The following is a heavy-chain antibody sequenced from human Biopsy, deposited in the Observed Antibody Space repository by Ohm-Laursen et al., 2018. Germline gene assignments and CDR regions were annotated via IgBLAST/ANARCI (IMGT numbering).Heavy chain of an antibody. J-gene: IGHJ6*02. CDR2: IKQDGSDI. CDR3: ARDDGVYARRSGMDV. CDR1: GFTFRSYW. Sequence: SLRLSCAATGFTFRSYWMSWVRQAPGKGLEWVANIKQDGSDIYYVDSVKGRFTISRDNAKRSLYLQMNSLRADDTAIYYCARDDGVYARRSGMDVWGQGTTVTVSS. V-gene: IGHV3-7*01. D-gene: IGHD2-8*01.